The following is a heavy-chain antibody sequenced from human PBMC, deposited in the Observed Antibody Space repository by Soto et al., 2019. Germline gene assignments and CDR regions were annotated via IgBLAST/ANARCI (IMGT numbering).Heavy chain of an antibody. CDR3: ARDSSGWHNWFDP. Sequence: ESLSLTCTVSGGPISRSSYYGGWIRQPPGKGLEWIGSIYYSGSTYYNPSLKSRVTISVDTSKNQFSLKLSSVTAADTAVYYCARDSSGWHNWFDPWGQGTLVTVSS. V-gene: IGHV4-39*02. CDR1: GGPISRSSYY. CDR2: IYYSGST. J-gene: IGHJ5*02. D-gene: IGHD6-19*01.